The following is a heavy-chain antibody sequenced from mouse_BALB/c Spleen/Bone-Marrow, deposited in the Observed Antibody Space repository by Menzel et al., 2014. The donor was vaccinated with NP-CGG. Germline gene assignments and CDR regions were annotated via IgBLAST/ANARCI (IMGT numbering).Heavy chain of an antibody. CDR3: ARLGYYGGFAY. V-gene: IGHV4-1*02. D-gene: IGHD2-3*01. Sequence: EVMLVESGGGLVQPGGSLKLSCAASGFDFSGFWMGWVRQAPGKGLEWIGGINPDSSTINYAPSLKDRFIISRDNAKNTLYLQVSKVRSEDTALYYCARLGYYGGFAYWGQGTLVTVSA. CDR2: INPDSSTI. CDR1: GFDFSGFW. J-gene: IGHJ3*01.